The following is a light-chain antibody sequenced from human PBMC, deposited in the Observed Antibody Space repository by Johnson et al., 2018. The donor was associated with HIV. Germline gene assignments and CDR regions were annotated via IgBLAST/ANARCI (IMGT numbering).Light chain of an antibody. CDR2: DNN. CDR1: SSNIGNNY. J-gene: IGLJ1*01. Sequence: QSVLTQSPSVSAAPGQKVTISCSGSSSNIGNNYVSWYQQLPGTAPKLLIYDNNKRPSGIPDRFSGSKSGTSATLGITGLQTGDEAEYYCATWDASLSCGGVFGTWTKVTVL. V-gene: IGLV1-51*01. CDR3: ATWDASLSCGGV.